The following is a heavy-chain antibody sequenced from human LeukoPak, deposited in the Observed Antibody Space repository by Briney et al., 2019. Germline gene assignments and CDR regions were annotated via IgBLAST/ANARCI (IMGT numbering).Heavy chain of an antibody. CDR1: GFTFSRYG. D-gene: IGHD3-10*01. Sequence: TGGSLRLSCAASGFTFSRYGMHWVRQAPGKGLEWVVVIWYDGSNKYYADSVKGRFTISRDNSKNTLYLQMNSLRAEETAVYYCASAGGPFGYWGQGTLVTASS. CDR2: IWYDGSNK. CDR3: ASAGGPFGY. V-gene: IGHV3-33*01. J-gene: IGHJ4*02.